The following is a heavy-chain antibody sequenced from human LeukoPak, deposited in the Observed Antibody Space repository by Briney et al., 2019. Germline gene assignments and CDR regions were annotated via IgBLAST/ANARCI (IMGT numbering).Heavy chain of an antibody. J-gene: IGHJ3*02. CDR2: ISWNSGSI. CDR1: GFTFDDYA. D-gene: IGHD4-17*01. CDR3: AKASGDLLTDAFDI. Sequence: QPGGSLRLSCAASGFTFDDYAMHWVRQAPGKGLEWVSGISWNSGSIGYADSVKGRFTISRDNAKNSLYLQMNSLGAEDTALYYCAKASGDLLTDAFDIWGQGTMVTVSS. V-gene: IGHV3-9*01.